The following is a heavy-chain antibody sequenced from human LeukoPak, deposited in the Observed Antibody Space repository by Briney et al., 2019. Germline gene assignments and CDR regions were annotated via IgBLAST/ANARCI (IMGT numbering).Heavy chain of an antibody. V-gene: IGHV1-8*03. J-gene: IGHJ4*02. CDR1: GYTFTSYD. D-gene: IGHD4-17*01. CDR3: ARVDYGDYRVDY. Sequence: ASVKVSCKASGYTFTSYDINWVRQATGQGLEWMGWMNPNSGNTGYAQKFQGRVTITRNTSIGTAYMELSSLRSEDTAVYYCARVDYGDYRVDYWGQGTLVTVSS. CDR2: MNPNSGNT.